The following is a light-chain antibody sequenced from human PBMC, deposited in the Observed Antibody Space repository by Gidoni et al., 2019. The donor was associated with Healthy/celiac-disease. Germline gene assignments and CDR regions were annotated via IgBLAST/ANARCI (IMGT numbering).Light chain of an antibody. J-gene: IGKJ2*01. Sequence: DIQMTQSPSSLSASVGDRVTLTCRASQSISSYLNWYQQKPGKAPKLLIYAASSLQSGVPSRFSGSGSGPDFTLIISSLQPEDFATYYCQQSYSTPRSYTFGQGTKLEIK. CDR3: QQSYSTPRSYT. CDR2: AAS. CDR1: QSISSY. V-gene: IGKV1-39*01.